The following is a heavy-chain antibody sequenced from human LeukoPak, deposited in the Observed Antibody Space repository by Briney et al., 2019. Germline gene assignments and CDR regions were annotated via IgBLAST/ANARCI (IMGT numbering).Heavy chain of an antibody. CDR3: ARYSSSSESSSD. Sequence: GGSLRLSCAASGFTFSSYAMHWVRQAPGKGLEWVAVISYDGSNKYYADSVKGRFTISRDNSKNTLYLQMNSLRAEDTAVYYGARYSSSSESSSDWGQGTLVTVSS. D-gene: IGHD6-6*01. J-gene: IGHJ4*02. CDR2: ISYDGSNK. CDR1: GFTFSSYA. V-gene: IGHV3-30*04.